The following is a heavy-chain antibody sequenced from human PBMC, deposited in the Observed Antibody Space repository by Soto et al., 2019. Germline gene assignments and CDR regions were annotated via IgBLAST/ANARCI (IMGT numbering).Heavy chain of an antibody. D-gene: IGHD2-15*01. V-gene: IGHV5-51*01. CDR3: AKQPGRTGVAQGIFDS. CDR2: IYPGDSDT. J-gene: IGHJ4*02. Sequence: PGESLKISCKASGYSFTSNWIGWVRQMSGKGLEWVGIIYPGDSDTAYNPSFQGHVSISVDKSISTAYLQWSSLKASDTAMYYCAKQPGRTGVAQGIFDSWGQGPLVTVPS. CDR1: GYSFTSNW.